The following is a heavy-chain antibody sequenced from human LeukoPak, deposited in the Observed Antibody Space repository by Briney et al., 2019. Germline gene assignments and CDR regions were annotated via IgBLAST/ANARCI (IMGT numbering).Heavy chain of an antibody. CDR2: ISYDGSNK. CDR1: GFTFSSYA. V-gene: IGHV3-30*01. Sequence: GGSQRLSCAASGFTFSSYAMHWVRQAPGKGLEWVAVISYDGSNKYYADSVKGRFTISRDNSKNTLYLQMNSLRAEDTAVYYCAREYPVYPISYYMDVWGKGTTVTVSS. J-gene: IGHJ6*03. D-gene: IGHD2-2*01. CDR3: AREYPVYPISYYMDV.